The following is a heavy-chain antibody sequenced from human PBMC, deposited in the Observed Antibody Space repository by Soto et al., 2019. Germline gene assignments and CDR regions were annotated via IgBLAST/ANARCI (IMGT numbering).Heavy chain of an antibody. D-gene: IGHD6-19*01. Sequence: QVQLVQAGAEVKKPGASVKVSCKASGYTFTSYGISWVRLAPGQGLEWMGWISAYNGNTNYAQKLQGRVTMTTDTSTSTAYMELRRLRSDDTAVYYCASSSGWPRRAPLDYWGQGTLVTVSS. J-gene: IGHJ4*02. CDR2: ISAYNGNT. V-gene: IGHV1-18*01. CDR3: ASSSGWPRRAPLDY. CDR1: GYTFTSYG.